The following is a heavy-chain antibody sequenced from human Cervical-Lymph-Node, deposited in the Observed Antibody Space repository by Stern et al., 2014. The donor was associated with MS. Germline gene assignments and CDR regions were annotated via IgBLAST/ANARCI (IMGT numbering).Heavy chain of an antibody. CDR3: ARGMATINDAFDI. CDR2: INSSGGST. V-gene: IGHV1-46*04. J-gene: IGHJ3*02. Sequence: QVQLGQSGAEVKKPGASVRVSCKASGYTFTSYYMHWVRQAPGQGLEWIGIINSSGGSTSYAQKLQGRVTMTRDTSTSTVYMELSSLRSEDTAVYYCARGMATINDAFDIWGQGTMVTVSS. D-gene: IGHD5-24*01. CDR1: GYTFTSYY.